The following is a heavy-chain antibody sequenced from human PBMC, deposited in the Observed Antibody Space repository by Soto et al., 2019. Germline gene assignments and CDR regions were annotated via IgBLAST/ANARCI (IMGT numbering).Heavy chain of an antibody. CDR1: GFTFGDYA. CDR2: IRSKAYGGTT. V-gene: IGHV3-49*03. J-gene: IGHJ6*02. Sequence: GGSLRLSCTASGFTFGDYAMSWFRQAPGKGLEWVGFIRSKAYGGTTEYAASVKGRFTISRDDSKSIAYLQMNSLKTEDTAVYYCTSRDGYNSYYYGMDVWGQGTTVTVSS. CDR3: TSRDGYNSYYYGMDV. D-gene: IGHD5-12*01.